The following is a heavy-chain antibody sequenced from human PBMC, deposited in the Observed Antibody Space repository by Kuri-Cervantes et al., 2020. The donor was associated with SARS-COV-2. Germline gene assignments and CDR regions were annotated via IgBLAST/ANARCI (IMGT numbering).Heavy chain of an antibody. CDR3: ARDPTPYYDFWSGYHAFDI. D-gene: IGHD3-3*01. CDR1: GYTFTSYY. CDR2: INPSGGST. J-gene: IGHJ3*02. Sequence: ASVKVSCKASGYTFTSYYMHWVRQAPGQGLEWMGIINPSGGSTSYAQKFQGRVTMTRDTSTSTVYMELSSLRSEDTAVYYCARDPTPYYDFWSGYHAFDIWGQGTMVTVSS. V-gene: IGHV1-46*01.